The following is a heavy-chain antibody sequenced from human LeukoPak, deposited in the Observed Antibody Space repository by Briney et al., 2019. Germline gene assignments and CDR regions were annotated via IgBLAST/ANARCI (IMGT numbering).Heavy chain of an antibody. Sequence: ASVKVSCKASGYTFTSYGMSWVRQAPGQGLEWMGWISAYNGNTNYAQKLQGRVTMTTDTSTSTAYMELRSLRSDDTAVYYCARDREGYCSGGSCYSNAFDIWGQGTMVTVSS. CDR1: GYTFTSYG. CDR2: ISAYNGNT. CDR3: ARDREGYCSGGSCYSNAFDI. V-gene: IGHV1-18*01. J-gene: IGHJ3*02. D-gene: IGHD2-15*01.